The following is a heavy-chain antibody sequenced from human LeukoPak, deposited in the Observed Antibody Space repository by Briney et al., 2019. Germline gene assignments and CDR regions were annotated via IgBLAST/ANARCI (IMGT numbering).Heavy chain of an antibody. V-gene: IGHV5-51*01. J-gene: IGHJ3*02. D-gene: IGHD2-15*01. CDR3: ARSDRYCSGGSCRAGYAFDM. CDR1: GYTFTNYW. Sequence: GESLKISCKGGGYTFTNYWIVWVRQMPGKGLEWMGIIYPGDSGTRYSPSFQGQVTISADKFISTAYLQWSSLKASDSAMYYCARSDRYCSGGSCRAGYAFDMWGQGTMVTVSS. CDR2: IYPGDSGT.